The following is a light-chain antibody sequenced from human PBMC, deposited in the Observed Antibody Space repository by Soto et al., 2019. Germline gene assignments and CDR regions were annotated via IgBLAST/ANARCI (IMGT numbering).Light chain of an antibody. CDR2: GAS. Sequence: EIVLTQSPGTLSLSPGERATLSCRASQSVISNYLAWYQQKPGLAPRLLIYGASSRATGIPDRFSGSGSGTDFTLIISRLEPEDFAVYYCQQYGSSPQTFGQGTKVDI. V-gene: IGKV3-20*01. J-gene: IGKJ1*01. CDR3: QQYGSSPQT. CDR1: QSVISNY.